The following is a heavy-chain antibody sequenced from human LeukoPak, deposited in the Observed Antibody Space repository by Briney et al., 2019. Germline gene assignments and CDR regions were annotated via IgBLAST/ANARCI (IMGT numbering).Heavy chain of an antibody. CDR2: ISHDGSNK. J-gene: IGHJ4*02. CDR1: GFTFSSYG. CDR3: AKVAKYYYGPETYYFFEQ. D-gene: IGHD3-10*01. V-gene: IGHV3-30*18. Sequence: GRSLRLSCAASGFTFSSYGMHWVRQAPGKGLEWVAVISHDGSNKYYADSVKGRFTISRDNSKNTLYLQMNSLRVEDTAVYYCAKVAKYYYGPETYYFFEQWGQGTPVTASS.